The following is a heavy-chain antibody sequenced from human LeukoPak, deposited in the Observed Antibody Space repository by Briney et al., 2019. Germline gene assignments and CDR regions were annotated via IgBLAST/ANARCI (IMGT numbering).Heavy chain of an antibody. CDR3: AKARDIVVVVAAGRYFDY. J-gene: IGHJ4*02. D-gene: IGHD2-15*01. V-gene: IGHV3-23*01. Sequence: PGGSLRLSCAASGFTFSSYAMSWVRQAPGKGLEWVSAISGSGGSTYYADSVKGRFTISRDNSKNTLYLQMNSLRAEDTAVYYCAKARDIVVVVAAGRYFDYWGQGTLVTVSS. CDR1: GFTFSSYA. CDR2: ISGSGGST.